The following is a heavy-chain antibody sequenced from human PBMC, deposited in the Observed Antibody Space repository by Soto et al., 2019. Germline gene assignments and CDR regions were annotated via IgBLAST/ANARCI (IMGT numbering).Heavy chain of an antibody. Sequence: GGSLRLSCAASGFTFSYYWMSWVRQAPGKGLEWVANIKQDGGDQFYLDSVKGRFSISRDNAKNLLYLHMSSLRVEDTALYYCARDEGIDYWGQGTLVTVSS. CDR2: IKQDGGDQ. CDR3: ARDEGIDY. V-gene: IGHV3-7*03. CDR1: GFTFSYYW. J-gene: IGHJ4*02.